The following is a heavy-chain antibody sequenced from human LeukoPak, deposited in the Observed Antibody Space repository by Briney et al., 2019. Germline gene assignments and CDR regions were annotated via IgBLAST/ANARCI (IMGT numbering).Heavy chain of an antibody. V-gene: IGHV3-33*01. CDR1: GFTFSSYG. J-gene: IGHJ6*02. CDR2: IWYDGSNK. CDR3: ARDRVGIAARPVYYYGMDV. D-gene: IGHD6-6*01. Sequence: GGSLRLSCAASGFTFSSYGMHWVRQAPGKGLGWVAVIWYDGSNKYYADSVKGRFTISRDNSKNTLYLQMNSLRAEDTAVYYCARDRVGIAARPVYYYGMDVWGQGTTVTVSS.